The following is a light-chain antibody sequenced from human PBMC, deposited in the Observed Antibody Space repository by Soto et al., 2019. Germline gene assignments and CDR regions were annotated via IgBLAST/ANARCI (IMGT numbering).Light chain of an antibody. Sequence: DIQMTQSPSSLSASVGDRVTITCRASQTLSNFVNWYHQKPGKAPKLLIYAASSLQSGVPSRFRRSGSGTDFTLIISSLQPEDFAIYYGPQSYDTPPPFGHGTKVDIK. J-gene: IGKJ2*01. CDR3: PQSYDTPPP. CDR2: AAS. CDR1: QTLSNF. V-gene: IGKV1-39*01.